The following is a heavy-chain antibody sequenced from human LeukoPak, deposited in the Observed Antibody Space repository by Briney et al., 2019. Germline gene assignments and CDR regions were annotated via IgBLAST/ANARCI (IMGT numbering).Heavy chain of an antibody. J-gene: IGHJ5*02. D-gene: IGHD3-16*01. CDR1: GGSISSSSYY. CDR3: ARDYDWFDP. V-gene: IGHV4-39*07. Sequence: KPSETLSLTCTVSGGSISSSSYYWGWIRQPPGKGLEWIGSIYYRGSTYYNPSLKSRVTISVDTSKNQFSLKLSSVTAADTAVYYCARDYDWFDPWGQGTLVTVSS. CDR2: IYYRGST.